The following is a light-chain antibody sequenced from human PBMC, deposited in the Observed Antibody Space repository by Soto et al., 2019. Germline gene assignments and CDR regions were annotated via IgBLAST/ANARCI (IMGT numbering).Light chain of an antibody. V-gene: IGLV3-1*01. CDR2: QDY. J-gene: IGLJ3*02. CDR3: QAWVSDTVV. CDR1: KLGDKY. Sequence: SYELPQPPSVSVSPGQTASITCSGDKLGDKYAAWYQQKPGLSPLLVIYQDYKRPSGIPERFSGSNSGNTATLTISGTQAMDEADYDCQAWVSDTVVFGGGTKLTVL.